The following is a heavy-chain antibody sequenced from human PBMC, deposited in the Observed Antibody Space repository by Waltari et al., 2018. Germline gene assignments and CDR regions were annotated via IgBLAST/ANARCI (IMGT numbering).Heavy chain of an antibody. V-gene: IGHV4-34*01. J-gene: IGHJ5*02. D-gene: IGHD2-2*01. CDR3: ARGRRVVPAARGSWFDP. CDR2: INHSGST. Sequence: QVQLQQWGAGLLKPSETLSLTCAVHGGSFSGYYWSWIRQPPGKGLEWIGEINHSGSTNYNPSHKSRVTISVDTSKNQFALKLSSVTAADTAVYYCARGRRVVPAARGSWFDPWGQGTLVTVSS. CDR1: GGSFSGYY.